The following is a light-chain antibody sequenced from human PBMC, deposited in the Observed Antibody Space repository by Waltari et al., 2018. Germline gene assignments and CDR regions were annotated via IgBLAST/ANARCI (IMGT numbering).Light chain of an antibody. Sequence: DIQMTQSPSSLSASVGDRVTITCRASQSISGYLNWYQQKPGKAPKVLIYATSSLQSGVPSRFSGSGAGTDFTLTISSLQPEDFATYYCQRSYRTPPLTFGGGTNVEI. CDR3: QRSYRTPPLT. J-gene: IGKJ4*01. CDR1: QSISGY. CDR2: ATS. V-gene: IGKV1-39*01.